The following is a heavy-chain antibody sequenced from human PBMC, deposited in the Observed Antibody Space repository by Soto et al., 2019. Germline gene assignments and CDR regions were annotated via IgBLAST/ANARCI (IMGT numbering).Heavy chain of an antibody. J-gene: IGHJ6*02. CDR1: GFTFSSYG. V-gene: IGHV3-30*18. CDR2: ISYDGSNK. Sequence: QVQLVESGGGVVQPGRSLRLSCAASGFTFSSYGMHWVRQAPGKGLEWVAVISYDGSNKYYSDSVKGRFTISRDNSKNTLHMQMNSLRAEDTAVYYCAKAVAAAGTFPGDYYYYGMDVWGQGTTVTVSS. CDR3: AKAVAAAGTFPGDYYYYGMDV. D-gene: IGHD6-13*01.